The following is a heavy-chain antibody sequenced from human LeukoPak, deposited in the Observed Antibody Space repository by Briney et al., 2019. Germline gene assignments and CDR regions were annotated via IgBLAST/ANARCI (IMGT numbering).Heavy chain of an antibody. CDR1: GYSISYAYY. CDR3: ARDSNYYDSSGYYGGAFDF. Sequence: SETLSLTCGVSGYSISYAYYWGWTRQPPGKGLEWIGSIYQSGTTYYNPSLKSRVTISVDTSKNQFALKLTSVTAADTAVYYCARDSNYYDSSGYYGGAFDFWGQGTMVTVSS. V-gene: IGHV4-38-2*02. CDR2: IYQSGTT. J-gene: IGHJ3*01. D-gene: IGHD3-22*01.